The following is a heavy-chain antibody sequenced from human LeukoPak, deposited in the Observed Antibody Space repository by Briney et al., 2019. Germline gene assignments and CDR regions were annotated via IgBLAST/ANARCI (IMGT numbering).Heavy chain of an antibody. CDR3: ARGPHYYYCGMDV. CDR1: GYTLTELS. V-gene: IGHV1-24*01. J-gene: IGHJ6*02. Sequence: GASVKVSCKVSGYTLTELSMHWVRQAPGKGLEWMGGFDPEDGETIYAQKFQGRVTITADESTSTAYMELSSLRSEDTAVYYCARGPHYYYCGMDVWGQGTTVTVSS. CDR2: FDPEDGET.